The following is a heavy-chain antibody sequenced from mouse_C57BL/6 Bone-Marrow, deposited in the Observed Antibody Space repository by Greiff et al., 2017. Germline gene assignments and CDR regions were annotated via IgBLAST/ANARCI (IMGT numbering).Heavy chain of an antibody. CDR1: GFTFSSYG. CDR3: AVGSILYYYAMDY. V-gene: IGHV5-6*01. CDR2: ISSGGSYT. D-gene: IGHD1-1*01. Sequence: EVMLVESGGDLVKPGGSLKLSCAASGFTFSSYGMSWVRQTPDKRLEWVATISSGGSYTYYPDSVKGRFTISRDNAKNTLYLQMSSLKSEDTAMYYCAVGSILYYYAMDYWGQGTSVTVSP. J-gene: IGHJ4*01.